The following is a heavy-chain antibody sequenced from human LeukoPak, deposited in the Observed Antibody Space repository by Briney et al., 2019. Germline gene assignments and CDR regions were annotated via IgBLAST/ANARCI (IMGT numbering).Heavy chain of an antibody. CDR3: ARDTGIAAAAPRWFDP. CDR2: ISAYNGNT. D-gene: IGHD6-13*01. V-gene: IGHV1-18*04. Sequence: GASVKVSCKASGYTFTSYGISWVRQAPGQGLERMGWISAYNGNTNYAQKLQGRVTMTTDTSTSTAYMELRSLRSDDTAVYYCARDTGIAAAAPRWFDPWGQGTLVTVSS. CDR1: GYTFTSYG. J-gene: IGHJ5*02.